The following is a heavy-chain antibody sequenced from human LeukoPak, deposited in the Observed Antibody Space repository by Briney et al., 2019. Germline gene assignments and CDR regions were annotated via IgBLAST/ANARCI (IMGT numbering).Heavy chain of an antibody. J-gene: IGHJ6*02. CDR1: GGSISSGDYY. D-gene: IGHD5-24*01. V-gene: IGHV4-30-4*01. CDR3: ASHVEMPTNYYYYAMDV. CDR2: IYYSGST. Sequence: SETLSLTCTVSGGSISSGDYYWSWIRQPLGKGLEWIGYIYYSGSTYYNPSLKSRVTISVDTSKNQFSLKLSSVTAADTAVYYCASHVEMPTNYYYYAMDVWGQGTTVTVSS.